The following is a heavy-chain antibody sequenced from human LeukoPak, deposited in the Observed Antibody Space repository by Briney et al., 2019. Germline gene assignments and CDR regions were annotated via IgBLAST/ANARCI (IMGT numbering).Heavy chain of an antibody. D-gene: IGHD2-15*01. J-gene: IGHJ4*02. CDR1: GFTVSSNY. CDR3: AKEVGYCSGGSCYFFDY. Sequence: PGGSLRLSCAASGFTVSSNYMSWVRQAPGKGLEWVSVIYSGGSTYYADSVKGRFTISRDNSKNTLYLQMNSLRAEDAAVYYCAKEVGYCSGGSCYFFDYWGQGTLVTVSS. CDR2: IYSGGST. V-gene: IGHV3-53*01.